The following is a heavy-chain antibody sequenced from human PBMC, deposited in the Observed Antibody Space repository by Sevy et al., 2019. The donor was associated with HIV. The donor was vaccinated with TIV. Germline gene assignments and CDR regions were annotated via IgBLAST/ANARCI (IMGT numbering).Heavy chain of an antibody. V-gene: IGHV3-48*02. D-gene: IGHD1-26*01. CDR2: ITGSSNTI. J-gene: IGHJ4*02. CDR1: GFTFSRHS. CDR3: ARDTGTWEYYFDS. Sequence: GGSLRLSCVASGFTFSRHSMIWVRQAPGKGLEWISFITGSSNTIYYAESVKDRFTISRDNAKNSLYLQMSSLRHEDTAVYYCARDTGTWEYYFDSWGQGTLVTVSS.